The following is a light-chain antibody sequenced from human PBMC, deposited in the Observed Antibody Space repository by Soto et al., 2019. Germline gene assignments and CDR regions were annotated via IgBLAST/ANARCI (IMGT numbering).Light chain of an antibody. J-gene: IGLJ3*02. Sequence: QSVLTQPPSASGAPGQTVTISCSGSDSNIGAGYDLHWYQQLPGTAPKLLIHSNYLRASGVPDRFSASKSVTSASLAIIGLQAGDEAEYYCQSYDTSLGDWVFGGGTKLTVL. CDR1: DSNIGAGYD. CDR2: SNY. CDR3: QSYDTSLGDWV. V-gene: IGLV1-40*01.